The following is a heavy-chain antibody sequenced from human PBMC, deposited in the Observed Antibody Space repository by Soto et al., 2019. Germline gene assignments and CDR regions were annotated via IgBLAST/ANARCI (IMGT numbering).Heavy chain of an antibody. CDR3: ARVPPGLSYGDYYYYYYMDV. CDR2: ISAYNGNT. Sequence: VSVKVSCKSSGYTFTSYGISWVRQAPGQGLEWMGWISAYNGNTNYAQKLQGRVTMTTDTSTSTAYMELRSLRSDDTAVYYCARVPPGLSYGDYYYYYYMDVWGKGTTVTVSS. J-gene: IGHJ6*03. D-gene: IGHD4-17*01. CDR1: GYTFTSYG. V-gene: IGHV1-18*01.